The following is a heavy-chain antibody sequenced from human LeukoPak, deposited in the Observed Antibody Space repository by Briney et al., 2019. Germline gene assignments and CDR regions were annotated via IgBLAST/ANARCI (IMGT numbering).Heavy chain of an antibody. J-gene: IGHJ5*02. Sequence: GGSLRLSCAASGFTFSSYGMHWVRQAPGKGLEWVVVISYDGSNKYYADSVKGRFTISRDNSKNTLYLQMNSLRAEDTAVYYCAKVGASSWRNHWGQGTLVTVSS. CDR3: AKVGASSWRNH. D-gene: IGHD6-13*01. CDR1: GFTFSSYG. V-gene: IGHV3-30*18. CDR2: ISYDGSNK.